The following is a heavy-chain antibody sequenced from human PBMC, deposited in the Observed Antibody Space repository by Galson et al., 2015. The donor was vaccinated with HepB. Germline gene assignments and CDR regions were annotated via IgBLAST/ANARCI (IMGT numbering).Heavy chain of an antibody. CDR3: ARDKYSRLLHPYYYGMDV. V-gene: IGHV3-21*01. CDR1: GFTFSSYS. Sequence: SLRLSCAASGFTFSSYSMNWVRQAPGKGLEWVSSISSSSSYIYYADSVKGRFAISRDNAKNSLYLQMNSLRAEDTAVYYCARDKYSRLLHPYYYGMDVWGQGTTVTVSS. CDR2: ISSSSSYI. D-gene: IGHD3-22*01. J-gene: IGHJ6*02.